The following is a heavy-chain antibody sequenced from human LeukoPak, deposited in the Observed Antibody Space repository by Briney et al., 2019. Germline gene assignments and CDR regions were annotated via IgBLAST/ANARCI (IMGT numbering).Heavy chain of an antibody. CDR1: GGSISSYY. CDR2: IYYSGST. V-gene: IGHV4-59*01. CDR3: ARVDFDWLFDY. J-gene: IGHJ4*02. Sequence: PSETLSLTCTVSGGSISSYYWSWTRQPPGKGLEWIGYIYYSGSTNYNPSLKSRVTISVDTSKNQFSLKLSSVTAADTAVYYCARVDFDWLFDYWGQGTLVTVSS. D-gene: IGHD3-9*01.